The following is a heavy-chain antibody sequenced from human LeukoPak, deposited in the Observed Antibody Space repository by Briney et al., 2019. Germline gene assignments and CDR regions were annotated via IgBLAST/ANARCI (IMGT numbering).Heavy chain of an antibody. CDR1: GYTLTELS. J-gene: IGHJ4*02. V-gene: IGHV1-24*01. CDR3: ATERYCYDSSGQETDY. CDR2: FDPEDGET. Sequence: GASVKVSCKVSGYTLTELSMHWVRQAPGKGLEWMGGFDPEDGETIYAQKFQGRVTMTEDTSTDTAYMELSSLRSEDTAVCYCATERYCYDSSGQETDYWGQGTLVTVSS. D-gene: IGHD3-22*01.